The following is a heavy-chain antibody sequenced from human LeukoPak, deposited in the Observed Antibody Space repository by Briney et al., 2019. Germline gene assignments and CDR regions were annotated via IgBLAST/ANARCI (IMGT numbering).Heavy chain of an antibody. D-gene: IGHD3-22*01. Sequence: PSETLSLTCTVSGGSISSYYWSWIRQPAGRGLEWIGRIYTSGSTNYNPSLKSRVTMSVDTSKNQFSLKLSSVTAADTAVYYCARGETYYYDSSGYHDAFDIWGQGTMVTVYS. CDR1: GGSISSYY. CDR2: IYTSGST. J-gene: IGHJ3*02. V-gene: IGHV4-4*07. CDR3: ARGETYYYDSSGYHDAFDI.